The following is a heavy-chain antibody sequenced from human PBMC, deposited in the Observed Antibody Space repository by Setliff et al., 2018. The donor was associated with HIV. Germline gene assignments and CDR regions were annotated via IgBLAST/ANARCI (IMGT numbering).Heavy chain of an antibody. Sequence: SETLSLTCAVYGESFSDDYWSWIRQPPGWGLEWIGEINHSGTTNYNPSLMGRLNISVDTSKRQFSLDLNSVTATDTAVYYCARLDLTTAGQIGYFHHWGQGTQVTVSS. J-gene: IGHJ1*01. D-gene: IGHD6-13*01. CDR2: INHSGTT. CDR3: ARLDLTTAGQIGYFHH. CDR1: GESFSDDY. V-gene: IGHV4-34*01.